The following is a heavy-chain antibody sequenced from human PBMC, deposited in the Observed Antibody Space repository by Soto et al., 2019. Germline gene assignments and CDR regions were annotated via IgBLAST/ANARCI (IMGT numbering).Heavy chain of an antibody. CDR3: ARDYDVNTAVDYWYFDL. J-gene: IGHJ2*01. CDR2: LYPSGRA. CDR1: GGSITNYY. Sequence: QVQLQESGPRLVTPSETLTLTCSLSGGSITNYYWVWIRQPPGKGLEFIGRLYPSGRAPHNPSRQSRVTMSVDTSKNQFSLKVTSVTAADTAIYYCARDYDVNTAVDYWYFDLWGRGTLVTVSS. V-gene: IGHV4-4*07. D-gene: IGHD5-18*01.